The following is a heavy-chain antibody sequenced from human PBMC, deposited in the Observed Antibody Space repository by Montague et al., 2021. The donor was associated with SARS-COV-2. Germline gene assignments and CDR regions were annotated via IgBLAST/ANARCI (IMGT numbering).Heavy chain of an antibody. CDR3: ARDRFDIVVVPAAIDY. Sequence: SLRLSCAASGSTFSSYGMHWVRQAPGKGLEWVAVIWYDGSNKYYADSVKGRFTISRDNSKNTLYLQMNSLRAEDTAVYYCARDRFDIVVVPAAIDYWGQGTLVTVSS. J-gene: IGHJ4*02. CDR2: IWYDGSNK. V-gene: IGHV3-33*01. CDR1: GSTFSSYG. D-gene: IGHD2-2*01.